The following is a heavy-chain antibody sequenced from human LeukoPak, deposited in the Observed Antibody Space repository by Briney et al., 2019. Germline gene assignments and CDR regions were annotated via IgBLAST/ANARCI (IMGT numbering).Heavy chain of an antibody. Sequence: GASVKVSCKASGYTFTNYDINWVRQATGQGLEWMGWMNPNSGNTGYAQKFQGRVTMTRNTSIGTAYMELSSLRSEDTAVYYCARVYYYDSSGPPNWFDHWCQGTLVTVSS. CDR1: GYTFTNYD. V-gene: IGHV1-8*01. D-gene: IGHD3-22*01. CDR3: ARVYYYDSSGPPNWFDH. CDR2: MNPNSGNT. J-gene: IGHJ5*02.